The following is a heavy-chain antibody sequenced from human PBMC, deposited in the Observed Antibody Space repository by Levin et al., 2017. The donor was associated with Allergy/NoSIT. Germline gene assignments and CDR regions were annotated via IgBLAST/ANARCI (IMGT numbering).Heavy chain of an antibody. CDR2: ISGSGGGT. J-gene: IGHJ4*02. CDR3: AKGGVVVSATIDY. V-gene: IGHV3-23*01. CDR1: GFTFSSYA. D-gene: IGHD2-15*01. Sequence: GASVKVSCAASGFTFSSYAMSWVRQAPGKGLEWLSTISGSGGGTYYADSVKGRFTISRDNSKNTLYLQMNSLRAEDTAVYYCAKGGVVVSATIDYWGQGTLVTVSS.